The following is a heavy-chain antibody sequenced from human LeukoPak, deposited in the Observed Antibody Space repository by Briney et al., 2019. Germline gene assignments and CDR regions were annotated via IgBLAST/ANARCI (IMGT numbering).Heavy chain of an antibody. Sequence: WASVKVSCKASGGTFSSHTISWVRQAPGQGLEWMGRIIPILGIANYAQKFQGRVTITADKSTSTAYMELSSLRSEDTAVFYCARGHQPPYYGMDVWGQGTTVTVSS. CDR3: ARGHQPPYYGMDV. J-gene: IGHJ6*02. CDR2: IIPILGIA. V-gene: IGHV1-69*02. CDR1: GGTFSSHT.